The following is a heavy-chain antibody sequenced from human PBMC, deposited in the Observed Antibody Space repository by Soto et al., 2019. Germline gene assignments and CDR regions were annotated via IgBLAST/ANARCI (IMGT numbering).Heavy chain of an antibody. D-gene: IGHD3-10*01. CDR1: GFTFSSYG. CDR3: AKEGGCYGSGSYSVGENYYGMDV. CDR2: ISYDGSNK. J-gene: IGHJ6*02. Sequence: QVQLVESGGGVVQPGRSLRLSCAASGFTFSSYGMHWVRQAPGNGLEWVAVISYDGSNKFYADSVKGRFTISRDNSKNSLYMQINSLRAEDTAVYYCAKEGGCYGSGSYSVGENYYGMDVWGQGTTVTVSS. V-gene: IGHV3-30*18.